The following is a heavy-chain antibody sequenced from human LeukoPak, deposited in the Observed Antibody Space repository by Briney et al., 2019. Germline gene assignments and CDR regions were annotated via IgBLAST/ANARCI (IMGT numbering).Heavy chain of an antibody. J-gene: IGHJ4*02. D-gene: IGHD4-17*01. Sequence: GGSLRLSCAASGFTFSSYWMSWVRQAPGKGLEWVANIKQDGSEKYYVDSVKGRFTISRDNAKNSLYLQMNSLRAEDTAVYYCARGEGDYDQFFPYWGQGTLVTVSS. CDR2: IKQDGSEK. V-gene: IGHV3-7*01. CDR1: GFTFSSYW. CDR3: ARGEGDYDQFFPY.